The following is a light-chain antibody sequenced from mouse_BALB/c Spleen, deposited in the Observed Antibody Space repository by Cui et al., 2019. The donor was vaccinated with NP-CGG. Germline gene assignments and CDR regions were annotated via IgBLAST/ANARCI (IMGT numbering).Light chain of an antibody. CDR3: QQYNNKLT. CDR1: QSGGAN. J-gene: IGKJ5*01. V-gene: IGKV6-15*01. CDR2: SAT. Sequence: DIVITLSQKFMSTLVGDSVCVTCKASQSGGANVAWYQQKPGQSPKALIYSATYRYSGVPDRFTGSGSGTDFTLTISNVQSEDLAEYVCQQYNNKLTFGAGTKLELK.